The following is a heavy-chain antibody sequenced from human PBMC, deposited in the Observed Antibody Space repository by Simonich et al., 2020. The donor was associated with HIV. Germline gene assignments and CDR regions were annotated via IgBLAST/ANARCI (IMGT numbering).Heavy chain of an antibody. V-gene: IGHV4-34*01. D-gene: IGHD1-7*01. J-gene: IGHJ5*02. CDR3: ARGRKITGTYRWFDP. Sequence: QEQLQQWGAGLLKPSETLSLTCAVYVGSFTPYYWTWIRQPPGKGLELIGDIKHSKYTNYNPSLKSRLTISIDTSKNQFSLKLTSVTAADTAIYYCARGRKITGTYRWFDPWGQGTLVTVSS. CDR2: IKHSKYT. CDR1: VGSFTPYY.